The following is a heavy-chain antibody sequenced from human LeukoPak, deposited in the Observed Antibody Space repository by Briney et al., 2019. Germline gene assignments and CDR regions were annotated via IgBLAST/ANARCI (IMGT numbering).Heavy chain of an antibody. J-gene: IGHJ4*02. CDR1: GGSISSGGYY. Sequence: PSETLSLTCTVSGGSISSGGYYWSWIRQHPGKGLEWIGYIYYSGSTNYNPSLKSRVTISVDTSKNQFSLKLSSVTAADTAVYYCARVGYSGSYYPLDYWGQGTLVTVSS. CDR2: IYYSGST. D-gene: IGHD1-26*01. CDR3: ARVGYSGSYYPLDY. V-gene: IGHV4-61*08.